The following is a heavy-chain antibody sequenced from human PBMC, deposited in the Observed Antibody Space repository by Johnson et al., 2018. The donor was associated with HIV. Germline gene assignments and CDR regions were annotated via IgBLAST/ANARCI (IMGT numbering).Heavy chain of an antibody. CDR1: GFTFSNAW. J-gene: IGHJ3*02. Sequence: VQLVESGGGVVQPGGSLRLSCAASGFTFSNAWMSWVRQAPGKGLEWVGRTRNKANSYTTEYAASVKGRFTISRDDSKNSLYLQMNSLRAEDTAVYYCARARLLWFRELWPHDAFDI. CDR2: TRNKANSYTT. CDR3: ARARLLWFRELWPHDAFDI. V-gene: IGHV3-72*01. D-gene: IGHD3-10*01.